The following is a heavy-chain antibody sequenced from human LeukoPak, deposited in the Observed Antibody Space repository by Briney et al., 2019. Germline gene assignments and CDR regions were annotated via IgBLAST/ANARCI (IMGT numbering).Heavy chain of an antibody. CDR2: IYYSGST. CDR1: GGSISSYY. Sequence: SETLSLTCAVYGGSISSYYWSWIRQPPGKGLEWIGYIYYSGSTNYNPSLKSRVTISVDTSKNQFSLKLSSVTAADTAVYYCARGKDYYDSSGYSIDAFDIWGQGTMVTVSS. CDR3: ARGKDYYDSSGYSIDAFDI. J-gene: IGHJ3*02. D-gene: IGHD3-22*01. V-gene: IGHV4-59*01.